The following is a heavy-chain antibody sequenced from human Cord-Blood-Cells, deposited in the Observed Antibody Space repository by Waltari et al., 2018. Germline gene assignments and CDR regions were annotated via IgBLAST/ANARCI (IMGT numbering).Heavy chain of an antibody. CDR1: GGSFSGYY. CDR2: INHSGST. D-gene: IGHD3-3*01. V-gene: IGHV4-34*01. J-gene: IGHJ3*02. Sequence: QVQLQQWGAGLLKPSETLSLTCAVYGGSFSGYYWSWIRQPPGKGLEWIGEINHSGSTNYNPSRKSRVTISVDTSKNQFSLKLSSVTAADTAVYYCARATIFGVVINAFDIWGQGTMVTVSS. CDR3: ARATIFGVVINAFDI.